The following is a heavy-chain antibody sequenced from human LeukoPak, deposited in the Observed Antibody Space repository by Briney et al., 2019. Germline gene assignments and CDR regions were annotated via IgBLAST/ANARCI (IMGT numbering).Heavy chain of an antibody. CDR3: AKDIEPAGLFLDY. Sequence: GGSLRLSCAASGFTFSSYWMTWVRQAPGKGLEWVANIKYDGSEKDYMDSVKGRFTISRDNAKNPLYLQMNSLRAEDTAVYYCAKDIEPAGLFLDYWGQGTLVTVSS. CDR2: IKYDGSEK. J-gene: IGHJ4*02. CDR1: GFTFSSYW. D-gene: IGHD6-13*01. V-gene: IGHV3-7*04.